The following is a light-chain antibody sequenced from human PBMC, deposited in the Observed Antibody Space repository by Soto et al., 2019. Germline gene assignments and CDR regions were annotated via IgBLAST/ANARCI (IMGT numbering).Light chain of an antibody. J-gene: IGKJ5*01. CDR1: QSVSSY. CDR3: QQRSNWPPIT. CDR2: DAS. V-gene: IGKV3-11*01. Sequence: EIGLKKSPATLSLTPGERATLSCRASQSVSSYLAWYQQKPGQAPRLLIYDASNRATGIPARFSGSGSGTDFTLTISSLEPEDFAVYYCQQRSNWPPITFGQGTLLE.